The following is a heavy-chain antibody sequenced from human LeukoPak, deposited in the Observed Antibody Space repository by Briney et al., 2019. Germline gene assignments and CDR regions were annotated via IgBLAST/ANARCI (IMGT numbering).Heavy chain of an antibody. D-gene: IGHD3-3*01. CDR3: ARGPRDYDFWSGYYTGFDY. V-gene: IGHV1-69*02. CDR2: IIPILGIA. Sequence: SVKVSCKASGGTFSSYTISWVRQAPGQGLERMGRIIPILGIANYAQKFQGRVTITADKSTSTAYMELSSLRSEDTAVYYCARGPRDYDFWSGYYTGFDYWGQGTLVTVSS. J-gene: IGHJ4*02. CDR1: GGTFSSYT.